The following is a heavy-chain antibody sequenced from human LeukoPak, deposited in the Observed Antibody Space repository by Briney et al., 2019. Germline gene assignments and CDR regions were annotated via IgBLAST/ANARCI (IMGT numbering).Heavy chain of an antibody. Sequence: GGSLRLSRAVSGFTFSSYAMSWVRQAPGKGPEWVSGISGSGGSTYYADSVKGRFTFSRDISKNTLFLQMNSLRAEDTAVYYCAKDPAVTPQFYFDYWGQVTLLTVSS. D-gene: IGHD4-17*01. CDR3: AKDPAVTPQFYFDY. J-gene: IGHJ4*02. CDR2: ISGSGGST. CDR1: GFTFSSYA. V-gene: IGHV3-23*01.